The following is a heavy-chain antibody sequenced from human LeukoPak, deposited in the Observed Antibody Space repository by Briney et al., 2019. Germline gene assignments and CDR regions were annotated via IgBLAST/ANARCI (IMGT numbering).Heavy chain of an antibody. CDR1: GFSFSTYW. D-gene: IGHD6-13*01. Sequence: GGSLRLSCAASGFSFSTYWMSWVRQTPETGLEFVANIDRDGSVRNYMDSLRGRSTISRDNAKKSMYLEINSLRADDTAVYYCARDPGSSSFDLWGRGALVTVSS. CDR3: ARDPGSSSFDL. CDR2: IDRDGSVR. J-gene: IGHJ4*02. V-gene: IGHV3-7*01.